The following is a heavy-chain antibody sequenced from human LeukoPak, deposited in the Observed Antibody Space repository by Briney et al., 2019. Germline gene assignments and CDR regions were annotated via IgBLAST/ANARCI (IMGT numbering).Heavy chain of an antibody. D-gene: IGHD1/OR15-1a*01. J-gene: IGHJ3*02. Sequence: SETLSLTCTVSGGSISSGGYYWSWLRQHPGKGLEWIGYIYYSGSTYYNPSLKSRVTITVDTSKNQFALKLSSVTAADTAVYYCARLEHAAFDIWGQGTMVTVSS. CDR1: GGSISSGGYY. CDR3: ARLEHAAFDI. CDR2: IYYSGST. V-gene: IGHV4-31*03.